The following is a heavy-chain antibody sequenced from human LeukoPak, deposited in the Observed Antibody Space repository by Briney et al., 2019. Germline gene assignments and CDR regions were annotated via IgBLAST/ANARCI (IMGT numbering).Heavy chain of an antibody. J-gene: IGHJ4*02. CDR1: GFTFTSSA. CDR2: ISYDGSNK. V-gene: IGHV3-30-3*01. Sequence: GGSLRLSCVASGFTFTSSAMHWVRQAPGKGLEWVAVISYDGSNKFYTDSVKGRFTISRDDFKNALYLQMNSLRPDDTAVYYCADQRFGPPGYRGQGTLVTVSS. D-gene: IGHD2-2*01. CDR3: ADQRFGPPGY.